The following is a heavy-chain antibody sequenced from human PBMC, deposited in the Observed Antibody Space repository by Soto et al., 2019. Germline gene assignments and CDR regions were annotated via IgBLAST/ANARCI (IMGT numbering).Heavy chain of an antibody. J-gene: IGHJ6*02. D-gene: IGHD3-10*01. CDR3: ARDIGAGGIFNDYGMDV. Sequence: GGSLRLSCAASGFTFSSYGMHWVRQAPGKGLEWVAVIWYDGSNKYYADSVKGRFTISRDNSKNTLYLQMNSLRAEDTAVYYCARDIGAGGIFNDYGMDVWGQGTTVTVSS. CDR2: IWYDGSNK. V-gene: IGHV3-33*01. CDR1: GFTFSSYG.